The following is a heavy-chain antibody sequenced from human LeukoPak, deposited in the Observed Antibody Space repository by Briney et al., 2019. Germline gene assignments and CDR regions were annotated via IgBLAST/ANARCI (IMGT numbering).Heavy chain of an antibody. V-gene: IGHV4-61*02. CDR2: IYTTGST. J-gene: IGHJ6*03. CDR1: GGSINSGSYY. Sequence: SQTLSLTCNVSGGSINSGSYYWNWIRQPAGRGLEWIGRIYTTGSTNYNPSLKSRVTISVDTSKTQFSLELSSVTAADTAVYYCARDAEYYYYMDVWGKGTTVTVSS. CDR3: ARDAEYYYYMDV.